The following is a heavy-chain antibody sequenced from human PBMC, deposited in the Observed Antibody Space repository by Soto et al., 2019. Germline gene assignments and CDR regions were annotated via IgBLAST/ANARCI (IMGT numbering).Heavy chain of an antibody. Sequence: QVQLVQSGAEVKKPGASVKVSCKASGDTFTSYYMHWVRQAPGQGLEWMGIIDPSGGRTSFAQKFQGRVTMTRDTSTSTVYMELSSLTSEDTAVYYCARDRYSSGWEVTHFDYWGQGTLVTVSP. CDR1: GDTFTSYY. D-gene: IGHD3-22*01. J-gene: IGHJ4*02. CDR3: ARDRYSSGWEVTHFDY. CDR2: IDPSGGRT. V-gene: IGHV1-46*01.